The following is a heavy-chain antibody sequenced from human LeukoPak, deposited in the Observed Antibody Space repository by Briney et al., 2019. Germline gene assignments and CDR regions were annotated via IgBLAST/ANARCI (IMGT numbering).Heavy chain of an antibody. CDR2: IYYSGST. J-gene: IGHJ5*01. D-gene: IGHD1-14*01. V-gene: IGHV4-59*01. CDR1: GDSMNNYY. CDR3: ARVSPRPRFDS. Sequence: TSETLSLTCTVSGDSMNNYYWSWIRQPPGKGLEWIGYIYYSGSTNYNPSLGSRVTISVDTSKKQVSLKLSSVTAADTAVYYCARVSPRPRFDSWGQGTLVTVSS.